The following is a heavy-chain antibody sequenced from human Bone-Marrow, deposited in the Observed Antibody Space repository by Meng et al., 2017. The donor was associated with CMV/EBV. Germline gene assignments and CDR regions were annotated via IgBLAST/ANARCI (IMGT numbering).Heavy chain of an antibody. CDR1: GFTFSDYY. J-gene: IGHJ3*02. D-gene: IGHD3-3*01. Sequence: GGSLRLSCAASGFTFSDYYMSWIRQAPGKGLEWVSYISSSGSTIYYADSVKGRFTISRDNAKNSLYLQMNSLRAEDTAVYYCAGMYYDFWSGYNPGAFDIWGQGTMVTVS. V-gene: IGHV3-11*01. CDR3: AGMYYDFWSGYNPGAFDI. CDR2: ISSSGSTI.